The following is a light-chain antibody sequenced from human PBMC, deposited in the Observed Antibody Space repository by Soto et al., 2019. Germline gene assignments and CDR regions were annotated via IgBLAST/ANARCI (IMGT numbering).Light chain of an antibody. J-gene: IGKJ5*01. CDR1: QSITRF. Sequence: DIQMTQSPSSLSASVGDIVTITCRSSQSITRFLNWYQQKPGKAPKLLIYAASTLQTGVPSRFSGSGSGTDFTLTISSLQPEDFATYYCQQNYSPPPITFGQGTRLEIK. CDR3: QQNYSPPPIT. CDR2: AAS. V-gene: IGKV1-39*01.